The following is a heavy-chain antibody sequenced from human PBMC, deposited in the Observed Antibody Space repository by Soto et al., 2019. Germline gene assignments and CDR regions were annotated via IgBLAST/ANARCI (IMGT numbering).Heavy chain of an antibody. J-gene: IGHJ3*01. CDR3: ARNFYEDVAYPTDAFDL. D-gene: IGHD3-16*01. Sequence: QVQLQESGPGLVKPSQTLSLTCTVSGGSISSGYYYWNWIRQPPGKGLEWLGYIFYSGTTQYNPSLKSRVTISADTSKNHFTLELTSVTAADTAVYYCARNFYEDVAYPTDAFDLWGQGTLITVPS. V-gene: IGHV4-30-4*01. CDR2: IFYSGTT. CDR1: GGSISSGYYY.